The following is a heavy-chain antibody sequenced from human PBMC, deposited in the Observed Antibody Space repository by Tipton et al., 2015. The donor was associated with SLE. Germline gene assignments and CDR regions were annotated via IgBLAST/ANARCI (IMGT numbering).Heavy chain of an antibody. CDR2: IYYDGST. CDR3: ALVAAIGRIDY. J-gene: IGHJ4*02. CDR1: GGSIISSGYY. Sequence: TLSLTCTVSGGSIISSGYYWGWVRQSPGKGLEWIGSIYYDGSTYYNASLKSRLTISVDTSKHQFSLKLTSVTAADTAVYYCALVAAIGRIDYWGQGTLVTVSS. V-gene: IGHV4-39*07. D-gene: IGHD1-26*01.